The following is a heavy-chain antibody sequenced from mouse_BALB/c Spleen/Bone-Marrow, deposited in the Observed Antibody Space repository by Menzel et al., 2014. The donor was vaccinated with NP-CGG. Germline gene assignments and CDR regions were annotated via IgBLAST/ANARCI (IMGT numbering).Heavy chain of an antibody. CDR1: GYTFTDYE. V-gene: IGHV1-15*01. CDR2: IDPETGGT. Sequence: QVQLQQSGAELVRPGASVTLSCKASGYTFTDYEMHWVKQTPVHGLEWIGAIDPETGGTAYNQKFKGKATLTADKSSSTAYMELRSLTSEDSAVYYCTRSETGPFAYWGQGPLVTVSA. J-gene: IGHJ3*01. D-gene: IGHD4-1*01. CDR3: TRSETGPFAY.